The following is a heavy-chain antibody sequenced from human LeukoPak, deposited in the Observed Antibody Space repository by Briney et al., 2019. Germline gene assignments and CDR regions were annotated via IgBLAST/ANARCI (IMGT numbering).Heavy chain of an antibody. Sequence: GGSLRLSCAASGFTFSSYGMSWVRQAPGKGLEWVSAISGSGGSTYYADSVKGRFTISRDNSKNTLYLQMNSLRAEDTAVYYCARTIQLWFSPFDYWGQGNLVTVSS. J-gene: IGHJ4*02. D-gene: IGHD5-18*01. CDR3: ARTIQLWFSPFDY. V-gene: IGHV3-23*01. CDR2: ISGSGGST. CDR1: GFTFSSYG.